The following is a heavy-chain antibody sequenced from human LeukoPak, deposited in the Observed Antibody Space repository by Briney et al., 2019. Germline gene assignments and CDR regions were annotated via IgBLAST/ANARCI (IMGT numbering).Heavy chain of an antibody. D-gene: IGHD3-10*01. CDR2: IYYSGST. V-gene: IGHV4-59*01. Sequence: SETLSLTCTVSGGSISSYYWSWIRQPPGKGLEWIGYIYYSGSTNYNPSLKSRVTISVDTSKNQFSLKLSSVTAADTAVYYCARLYYYGSGSYRLLDYWGQGTLVTVSS. CDR1: GGSISSYY. CDR3: ARLYYYGSGSYRLLDY. J-gene: IGHJ4*02.